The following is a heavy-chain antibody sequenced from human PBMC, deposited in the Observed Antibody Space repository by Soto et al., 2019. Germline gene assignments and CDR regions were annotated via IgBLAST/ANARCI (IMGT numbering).Heavy chain of an antibody. Sequence: SETLSLTCTVSGGSISSSNWWSWVRQPPGKGLEWIGETYHSGNTNYNPSLKSRVTISVDTSKNQFSLKLSSVTAADTAVYYCAGILTGYTRSYYWGQGTLVTVS. V-gene: IGHV4-4*02. CDR2: TYHSGNT. CDR3: AGILTGYTRSYY. D-gene: IGHD3-9*01. CDR1: GGSISSSNW. J-gene: IGHJ4*02.